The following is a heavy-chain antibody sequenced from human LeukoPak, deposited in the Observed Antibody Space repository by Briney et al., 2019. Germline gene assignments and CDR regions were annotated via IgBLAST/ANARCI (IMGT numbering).Heavy chain of an antibody. CDR3: ATVDY. Sequence: SETLSLTCTVSGYSISSTYCWGWIRQSPGRGLEWIGSIYHTGSTFYNPSLTSRVTISVDTSKNQFSLKLSSVTAADTAVYYCATVDYWGQGTLVTVSS. CDR2: IYHTGST. V-gene: IGHV4-38-2*02. J-gene: IGHJ4*02. CDR1: GYSISSTYC.